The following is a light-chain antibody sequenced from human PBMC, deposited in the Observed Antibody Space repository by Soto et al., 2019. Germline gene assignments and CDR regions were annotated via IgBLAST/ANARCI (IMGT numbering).Light chain of an antibody. Sequence: EVVLTQSPVTLSLSPGERATLSCRASQSVSSKLAWYQQKPGQAPRLLIYDTSTRATGIPARFSGSGSGTEFTLTISSLQSEDFAVYYCQQYSNWPPITFGQGTRLEIK. CDR1: QSVSSK. J-gene: IGKJ5*01. CDR3: QQYSNWPPIT. V-gene: IGKV3-15*01. CDR2: DTS.